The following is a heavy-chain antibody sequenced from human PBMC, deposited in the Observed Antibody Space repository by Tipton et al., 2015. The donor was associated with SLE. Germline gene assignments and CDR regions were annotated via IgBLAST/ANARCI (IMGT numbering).Heavy chain of an antibody. CDR2: LYYSGST. V-gene: IGHV4-31*02. CDR1: GVSISSGGHY. CDR3: ARDPGMSRYLDGRYFDY. D-gene: IGHD3-9*01. Sequence: LRLSCTVSGVSISSGGHYWSWLRQLPGKGLEWIGYLYYSGSTEYNPSLKSRVTISIDPSKSQLSLNLRSVTAADTAVYYCARDPGMSRYLDGRYFDYWGRGTQVTVSS. J-gene: IGHJ4*02.